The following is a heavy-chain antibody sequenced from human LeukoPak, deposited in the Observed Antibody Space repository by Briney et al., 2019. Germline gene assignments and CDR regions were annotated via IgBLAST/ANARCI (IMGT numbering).Heavy chain of an antibody. J-gene: IGHJ2*01. D-gene: IGHD1-26*01. CDR3: AKDRTVGASYWYFDL. CDR2: IKQDGSEE. CDR1: GFTISSYW. Sequence: GGSLRLSCVASGFTISSYWMHWVRQAPGKGLEWVANIKQDGSEEYYVDSVKGRFTISRDSSKNTLFLHMSTLRAEDTAIYYCAKDRTVGASYWYFDLWGRGTLVTVSS. V-gene: IGHV3-7*03.